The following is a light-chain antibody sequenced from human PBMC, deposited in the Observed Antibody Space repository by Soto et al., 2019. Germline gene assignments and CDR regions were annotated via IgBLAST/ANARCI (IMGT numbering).Light chain of an antibody. CDR1: QGIGSA. J-gene: IGKJ4*01. CDR2: DAS. V-gene: IGKV1-13*02. Sequence: AIQLTQSPSSLSASIGDRVTITCRARQGIGSALAWYQQAPGKPPKLLIFDASTLENGVPTRFSGGGSGTDFTLTISSLQPEDFATYYCLRFNTYPKALGGGTKVEIK. CDR3: LRFNTYPKA.